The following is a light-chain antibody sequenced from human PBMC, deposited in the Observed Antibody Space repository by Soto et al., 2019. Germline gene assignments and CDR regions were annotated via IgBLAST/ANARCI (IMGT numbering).Light chain of an antibody. CDR3: SSYTGASALYV. CDR1: SSDIGGYNY. J-gene: IGLJ1*01. Sequence: QSVLTQPASVSGSPGQSITISCTGTSSDIGGYNYVAWYQQHLGKAPKLIIYDVAVRPSGVSNRFSGSKSGNTASLAISGLQTEDEAHYYCSSYTGASALYVFGTGTKVTVL. V-gene: IGLV2-14*03. CDR2: DVA.